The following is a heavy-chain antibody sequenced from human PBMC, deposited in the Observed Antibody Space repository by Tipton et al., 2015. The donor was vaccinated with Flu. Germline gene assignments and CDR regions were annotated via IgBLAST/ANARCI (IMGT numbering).Heavy chain of an antibody. D-gene: IGHD4-11*01. Sequence: TLSLTCTVSGGFVSSYYWNWIRQPPGKGLEWIGNVHQAGTTYYNPSLRSRVTISLDRPKNQFSLRLTSVTAADTAVYYCARRDYSNYVSEPKNWFDPWGQGTLVTVSS. CDR3: ARRDYSNYVSEPKNWFDP. V-gene: IGHV4-59*08. CDR1: GGFVSSYY. J-gene: IGHJ5*02. CDR2: VHQAGTT.